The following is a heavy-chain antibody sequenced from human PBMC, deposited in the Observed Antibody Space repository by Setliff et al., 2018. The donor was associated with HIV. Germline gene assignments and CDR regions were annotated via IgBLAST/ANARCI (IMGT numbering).Heavy chain of an antibody. CDR1: GDSVSSNTAA. D-gene: IGHD3-16*01. Sequence: SQTLSLTCAISGDSVSSNTAAWNWIRQSPSRGLEWLGRTYYMSKWSNDYAVSVKSRITINPDTSKNQFSLQLNSVTPEDTAVYFCARGGDWDYNYYMDVWDKGTTVTSP. CDR3: ARGGDWDYNYYMDV. CDR2: TYYMSKWSN. J-gene: IGHJ6*03. V-gene: IGHV6-1*01.